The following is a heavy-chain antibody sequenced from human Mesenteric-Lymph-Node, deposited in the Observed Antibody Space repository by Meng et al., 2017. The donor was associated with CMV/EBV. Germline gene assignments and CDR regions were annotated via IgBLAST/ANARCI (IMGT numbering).Heavy chain of an antibody. CDR2: IYYSGST. V-gene: IGHV4-31*02. J-gene: IGHJ4*02. Sequence: SGGSISSDGYYWSWIRQHPGKSLKWIGYIYYSGSTYYNPTLKSRVTISVDTSKNQFSLKLSSVTAADTAVYYCARVVVTTGVVFDYWGQGTLVTVSS. CDR3: ARVVVTTGVVFDY. CDR1: GGSISSDGYY. D-gene: IGHD4-11*01.